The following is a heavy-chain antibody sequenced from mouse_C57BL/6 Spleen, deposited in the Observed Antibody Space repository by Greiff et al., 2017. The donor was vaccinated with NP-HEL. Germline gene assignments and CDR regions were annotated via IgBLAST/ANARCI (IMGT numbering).Heavy chain of an antibody. D-gene: IGHD2-4*01. J-gene: IGHJ4*01. V-gene: IGHV5-9*01. CDR1: GFTFSSYT. Sequence: EVQLQQSGGGLVKPGGSLKLSCAASGFTFSSYTMSWVRQTPEKRLEWVATISGGGGNTYYPDSVKGRFTISRDNAKNTLYLQMSSLRSEDTALYYCARYDYDDYAMDYWGQGTSVTVSS. CDR2: ISGGGGNT. CDR3: ARYDYDDYAMDY.